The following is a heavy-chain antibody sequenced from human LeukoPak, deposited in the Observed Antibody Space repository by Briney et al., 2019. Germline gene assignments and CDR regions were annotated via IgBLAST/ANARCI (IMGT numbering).Heavy chain of an antibody. CDR3: ARVGLPDAFDI. V-gene: IGHV4-34*01. CDR2: INHSGST. CDR1: GGSFSGYY. Sequence: ASETLSLTCAVYGGSFSGYYWSWIRQPPGKGLEWIGEINHSGSTNYNPSLKSRVTISVDTSKNQFSLKLSSVTAADTAVYYCARVGLPDAFDIWGQGTMVTVSS. J-gene: IGHJ3*02.